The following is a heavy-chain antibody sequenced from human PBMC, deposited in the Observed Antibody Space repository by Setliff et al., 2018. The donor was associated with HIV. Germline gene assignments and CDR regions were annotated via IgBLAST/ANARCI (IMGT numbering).Heavy chain of an antibody. CDR1: GGSISSYY. J-gene: IGHJ5*02. Sequence: SETLSLTCTVSGGSISSYYWSWIRQPPGKGLEWIGYIYYSGSTNYNPSLKSRVTISVDTSKNQFSLKLSSVTAADTAVYYCAGSYGSGSYNNWFDPWGQGTLVTVSS. V-gene: IGHV4-59*01. D-gene: IGHD3-10*01. CDR3: AGSYGSGSYNNWFDP. CDR2: IYYSGST.